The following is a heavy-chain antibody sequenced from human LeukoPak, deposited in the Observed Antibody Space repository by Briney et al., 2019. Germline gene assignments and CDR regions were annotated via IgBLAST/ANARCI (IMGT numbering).Heavy chain of an antibody. CDR2: ISSSGNSV. CDR1: GFTFSRYE. Sequence: PGGSLRLSCAVSGFTFSRYEMHWVRQAPGKGLEWTSYISSSGNSVYYADSVKGRFTISRDNAKNSLYLQMNSLRAEDTAVYYCATLWVATAGVDPWGQGTLVTVSS. V-gene: IGHV3-48*03. CDR3: ATLWVATAGVDP. J-gene: IGHJ5*02. D-gene: IGHD5-12*01.